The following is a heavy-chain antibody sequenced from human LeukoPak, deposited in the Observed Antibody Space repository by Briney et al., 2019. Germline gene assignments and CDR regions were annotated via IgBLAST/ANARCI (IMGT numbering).Heavy chain of an antibody. D-gene: IGHD4-17*01. CDR2: IYYSGST. Sequence: PSETLSLTCTVSGGSISSYYWSWIRQPPGKGLEWIGYIYYSGSTNYNTSLKSRVTISVDTSKNQFSLKLSSVTAADTAVYYCARHLGMTTVTPFDYWGQGTLVTVSS. CDR3: ARHLGMTTVTPFDY. CDR1: GGSISSYY. V-gene: IGHV4-59*08. J-gene: IGHJ4*02.